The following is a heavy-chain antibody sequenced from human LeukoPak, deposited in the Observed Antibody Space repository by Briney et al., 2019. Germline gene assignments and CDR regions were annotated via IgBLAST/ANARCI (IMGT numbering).Heavy chain of an antibody. J-gene: IGHJ6*03. CDR3: ARAGYYDFWSGYYMIGGYYYYYMDV. CDR1: GYTFIGYY. D-gene: IGHD3-3*01. Sequence: ASVKVSCKASGYTFIGYYIHWVRQAPGQGLEWMGWINPNSGGTNYAQKFQGRVTMTRDTSISTAYMELSRLRSDDTAVYYCARAGYYDFWSGYYMIGGYYYYYMDVWGKGTTVTVSS. V-gene: IGHV1-2*02. CDR2: INPNSGGT.